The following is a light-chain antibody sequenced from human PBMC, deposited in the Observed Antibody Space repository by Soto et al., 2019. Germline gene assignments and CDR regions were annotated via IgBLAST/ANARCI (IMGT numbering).Light chain of an antibody. CDR2: DVS. Sequence: QSGLTQPRSVSGSPGHSVTISCTGTSSDVGGYNYVSWYQQHPGKAPKLMIYDVSKRPSGVPDRFSGSKSGNTASLTISGLQAEDEADYYCCSYAGSYTFAVFGGGTKVTVL. CDR1: SSDVGGYNY. J-gene: IGLJ2*01. V-gene: IGLV2-11*01. CDR3: CSYAGSYTFAV.